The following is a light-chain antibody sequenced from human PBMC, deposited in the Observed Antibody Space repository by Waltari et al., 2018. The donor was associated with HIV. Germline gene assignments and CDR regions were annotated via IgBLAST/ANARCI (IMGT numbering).Light chain of an antibody. V-gene: IGLV2-23*02. CDR2: EVT. Sequence: QSVLTPPASVSGSPGQSITISCTGTSSDVGNYNLVSWYQQHPGKAPKLIIYEVTKRPSGVSNRFSGSKSGNTASLTISGLQAEDEADYYCCSYVGSNVWVFGGGTKLTVL. CDR1: SSDVGNYNL. CDR3: CSYVGSNVWV. J-gene: IGLJ3*02.